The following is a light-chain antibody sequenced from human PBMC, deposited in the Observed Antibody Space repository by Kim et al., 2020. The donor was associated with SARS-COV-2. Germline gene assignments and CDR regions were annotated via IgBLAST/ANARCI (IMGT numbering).Light chain of an antibody. CDR1: TCKVGNGG. V-gene: IGLV10-54*01. J-gene: IGLJ3*02. Sequence: KTGTLTCTGNTCKVGNGGAAWLQQHQGHPPKLLSYRNNNRPSGISERLSASRSGNTASLTITGLQPEDEADYYCSAWDSSLSAWVFGGGTQLTVL. CDR3: SAWDSSLSAWV. CDR2: RNN.